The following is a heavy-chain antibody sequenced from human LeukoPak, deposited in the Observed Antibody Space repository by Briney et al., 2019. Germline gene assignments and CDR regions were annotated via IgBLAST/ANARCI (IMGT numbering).Heavy chain of an antibody. CDR2: IYHSGST. CDR1: GGSISSSNW. D-gene: IGHD6-13*01. J-gene: IGHJ3*02. CDR3: AREPIAAAGTRARDAFDI. Sequence: SGTLSLTCAVSGGSISSSNWWSWVRQPPGKGLEWIGEIYHSGSTNYNPSLKTRVTISVDKSTNQFSLKLSSVTAADTAVYYCAREPIAAAGTRARDAFDIWGQGTMVTVSS. V-gene: IGHV4-4*02.